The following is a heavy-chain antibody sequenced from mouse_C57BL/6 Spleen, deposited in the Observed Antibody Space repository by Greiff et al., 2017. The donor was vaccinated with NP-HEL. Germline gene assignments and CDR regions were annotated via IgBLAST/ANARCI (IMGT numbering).Heavy chain of an antibody. V-gene: IGHV5-4*01. D-gene: IGHD2-3*01. CDR3: ARDRARGDCYPRWYFDV. CDR1: GFTFSSYA. J-gene: IGHJ1*03. Sequence: EVMLVESGGGLVKPGGSLKLSCAASGFTFSSYAMSWVRQTPEKRLEWVATISDGGSYTYYPDTVKGRFTISRDNAKNNLYLQMSQLKSEDTAMYYCARDRARGDCYPRWYFDVWGTGTTVTVSS. CDR2: ISDGGSYT.